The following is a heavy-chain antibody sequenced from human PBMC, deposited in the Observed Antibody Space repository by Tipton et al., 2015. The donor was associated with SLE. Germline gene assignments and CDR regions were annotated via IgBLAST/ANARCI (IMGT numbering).Heavy chain of an antibody. J-gene: IGHJ4*02. CDR2: IYYSGTT. Sequence: LRLSCTVSGDSISSGDFYWSWIRQHPGKGLEWVGYIYYSGTTSYNPSLESRVIMPVDTSKNLFSLNLSSVTAADTAVYYCARFSYVSGSFEFWGQGTLFTVSS. CDR3: ARFSYVSGSFEF. V-gene: IGHV4-31*02. D-gene: IGHD3-10*01. CDR1: GDSISSGDFY.